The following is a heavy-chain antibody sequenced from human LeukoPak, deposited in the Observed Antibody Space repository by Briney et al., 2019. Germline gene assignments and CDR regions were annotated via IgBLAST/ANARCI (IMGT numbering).Heavy chain of an antibody. CDR3: AKAIYGDYAGPYYFDY. CDR2: ISGSGGSA. J-gene: IGHJ4*02. Sequence: GGSLRLSCAASGFTFSSYAMSWVRQAPGKGLEWVSAISGSGGSAYYADSVKGRFTISRDNSKNTLYLQMNSLRAEDTAVYYCAKAIYGDYAGPYYFDYWGQGTLVTVSS. V-gene: IGHV3-23*01. CDR1: GFTFSSYA. D-gene: IGHD4-17*01.